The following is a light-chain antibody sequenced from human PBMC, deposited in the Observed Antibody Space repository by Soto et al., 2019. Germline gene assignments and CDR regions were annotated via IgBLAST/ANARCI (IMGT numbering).Light chain of an antibody. V-gene: IGLV2-14*01. CDR1: RSDVGAYNY. Sequence: QSVLTQPASVSGSPGQSIAISCTGTRSDVGAYNYVSWYQQHPGKAPKLMISEVTNRPSGVSDRFSGSKSGNMASLTISGLQAEDEADYYCSSFTSRFTFVFGTGTKLTVL. CDR2: EVT. CDR3: SSFTSRFTFV. J-gene: IGLJ1*01.